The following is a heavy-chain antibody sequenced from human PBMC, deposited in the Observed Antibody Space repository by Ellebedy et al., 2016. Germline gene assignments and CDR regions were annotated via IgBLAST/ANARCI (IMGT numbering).Heavy chain of an antibody. CDR1: GFTFSGSA. CDR3: SSSYCSGGSCYRD. CDR2: IRSKANSYAT. Sequence: GESLKISXAASGFTFSGSAMYWVRQASGKGLEWVGRIRSKANSYATAYAASVKDRFSISRDDSKNTAYLQMNSLTTEDTAVYYCSSSYCSGGSCYRDWGQGTLVTVSS. J-gene: IGHJ4*02. V-gene: IGHV3-73*01. D-gene: IGHD2-15*01.